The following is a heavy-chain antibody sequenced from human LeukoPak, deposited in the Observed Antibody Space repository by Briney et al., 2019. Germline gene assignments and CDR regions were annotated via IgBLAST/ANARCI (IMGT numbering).Heavy chain of an antibody. CDR1: GYTFTGYY. V-gene: IGHV1-2*02. Sequence: ASVKVSCKASGYTFTGYYMHWVRQAPGQGLEWMGWINPNGGGTNYAQKFQGRVTMTRDTSISTAYMELSRLRSDDTAVYYCARGRIAAAGNGFDPWGQGTLVTVSS. J-gene: IGHJ5*02. D-gene: IGHD6-13*01. CDR2: INPNGGGT. CDR3: ARGRIAAAGNGFDP.